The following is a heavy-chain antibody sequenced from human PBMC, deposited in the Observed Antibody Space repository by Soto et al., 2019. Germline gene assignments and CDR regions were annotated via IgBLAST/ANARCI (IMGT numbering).Heavy chain of an antibody. CDR3: ARARRVSMIVVVTRAPDAFDI. D-gene: IGHD3-22*01. V-gene: IGHV1-46*01. Sequence: ASVKVSCKASGYTFTSYYMHWVRQAPGQGLEWVGIINPSGGSTSYAQKFQGRVTMTRDTSTSTVYMELSSLRSEDTAVYYCARARRVSMIVVVTRAPDAFDIWGQGTMVTVSS. CDR2: INPSGGST. CDR1: GYTFTSYY. J-gene: IGHJ3*02.